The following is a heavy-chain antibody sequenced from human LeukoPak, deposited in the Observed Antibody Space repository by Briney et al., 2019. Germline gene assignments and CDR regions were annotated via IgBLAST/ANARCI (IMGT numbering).Heavy chain of an antibody. CDR3: AKERAVATWTDAFDI. CDR2: ISGSGGST. CDR1: GFTFSSYS. Sequence: PGGSLRLSCAASGFTFSSYSMSWVRQAPGKGLEWVSAISGSGGSTYYADSVKGRFTITRDNSKNTLYLQMNSLRAEDTAVYYCAKERAVATWTDAFDIWGQGTMVTVSS. D-gene: IGHD5-12*01. V-gene: IGHV3-23*01. J-gene: IGHJ3*02.